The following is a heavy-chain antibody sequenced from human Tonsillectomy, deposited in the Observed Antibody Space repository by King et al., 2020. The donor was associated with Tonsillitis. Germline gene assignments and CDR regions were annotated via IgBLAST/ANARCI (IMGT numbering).Heavy chain of an antibody. CDR1: GFTFSSYW. D-gene: IGHD6-19*01. V-gene: IGHV3-7*03. J-gene: IGHJ4*02. CDR3: ARGGIGSGWYPFDY. CDR2: IKQDGSEK. Sequence: VQLVESGGGLVQPGGSLRLSCAASGFTFSSYWMSWVRQAPGKGLEWVANIKQDGSEKYYVDPVKGRFTISRENAKNSLYLQMNSLRAEDTAVYYCARGGIGSGWYPFDYWGQGTLVTVSS.